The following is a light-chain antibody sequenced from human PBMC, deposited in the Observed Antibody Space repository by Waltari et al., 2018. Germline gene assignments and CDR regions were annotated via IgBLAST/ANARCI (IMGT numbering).Light chain of an antibody. CDR3: NSSTSSSTWV. J-gene: IGLJ3*02. V-gene: IGLV2-14*01. CDR1: SSDDGGSNY. Sequence: QSALTQPASVSGSPGQSITISCTGTSSDDGGSNYVSWYQQHPGKAPKLMIFDVSKRPSGVSNRFVGSKSCSTAFLTISGLQAEDEADFYCNSSTSSSTWVFGGGTKLTVL. CDR2: DVS.